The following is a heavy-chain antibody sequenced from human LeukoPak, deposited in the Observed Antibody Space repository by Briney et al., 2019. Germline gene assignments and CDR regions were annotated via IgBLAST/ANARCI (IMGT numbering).Heavy chain of an antibody. CDR3: ARDGLLREASRFDY. V-gene: IGHV3-23*01. CDR2: ISGSGDST. Sequence: QTGGSLRLSCAASGFTFSSYAMSWVRQAPGKGLEWVSAISGSGDSTYYGDSVKGRFTISRDNSKNTLYLQMNSLRAEDTAVYYCARDGLLREASRFDYWGQGTLVTVSS. CDR1: GFTFSSYA. J-gene: IGHJ4*02. D-gene: IGHD3-10*01.